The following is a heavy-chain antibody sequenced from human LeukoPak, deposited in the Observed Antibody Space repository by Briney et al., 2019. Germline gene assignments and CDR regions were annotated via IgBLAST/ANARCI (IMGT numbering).Heavy chain of an antibody. Sequence: SETLSLTCAVSGGSISSSNWWSWVRQPPGKGLEWIGEIYHSGSTYYNPSLKSRVTISVETSKNQFSLKLSSVTAADTAVYYCARQTRGYSGYGSYYWGQGTLVTVSS. D-gene: IGHD5-12*01. CDR2: IYHSGST. CDR1: GGSISSSNW. V-gene: IGHV4-4*02. J-gene: IGHJ4*02. CDR3: ARQTRGYSGYGSYY.